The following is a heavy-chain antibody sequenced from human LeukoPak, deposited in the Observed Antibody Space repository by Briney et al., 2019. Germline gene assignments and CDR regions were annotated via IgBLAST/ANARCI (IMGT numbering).Heavy chain of an antibody. J-gene: IGHJ4*02. D-gene: IGHD3-10*01. Sequence: GGSLRLSCAASGFTFSSYSMNWVRQAPGKGLEWVSSISSSSSYIYYADSVKGRSTISRDNAKNSLYLQMNSLRAEDTAVYYCASMGSGSDAVDYWGQGTLVTVSS. CDR1: GFTFSSYS. V-gene: IGHV3-21*01. CDR2: ISSSSSYI. CDR3: ASMGSGSDAVDY.